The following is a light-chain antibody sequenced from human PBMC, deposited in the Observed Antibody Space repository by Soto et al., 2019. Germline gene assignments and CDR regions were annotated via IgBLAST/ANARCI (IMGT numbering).Light chain of an antibody. J-gene: IGKJ1*01. Sequence: DIHMTHSPSSLSASVLDGVTITFRASQRISTWLAWYQQKPGKAPKLLISDASSLETGVPSRFSGSGSGTEFTLTINSLQPDDFATYYCQQYKSYWTFGQGTKVDIK. V-gene: IGKV1-5*01. CDR3: QQYKSYWT. CDR1: QRISTW. CDR2: DAS.